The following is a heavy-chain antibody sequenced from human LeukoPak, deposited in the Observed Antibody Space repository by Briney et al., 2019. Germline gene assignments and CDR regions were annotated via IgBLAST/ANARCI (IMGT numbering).Heavy chain of an antibody. CDR2: ISGDGGST. D-gene: IGHD3-22*01. CDR3: ATDSRLLIDY. J-gene: IGHJ4*02. CDR1: GFTFDDYA. V-gene: IGHV3-43*02. Sequence: SGGSLRLSCAASGFTFDDYAMHWVRHAPGKGLEWVSLISGDGGSTYYADSVKGRFTISRDNSKNSLYLQMNSLRTEDTALYYCATDSRLLIDYWGQGTLVTVSS.